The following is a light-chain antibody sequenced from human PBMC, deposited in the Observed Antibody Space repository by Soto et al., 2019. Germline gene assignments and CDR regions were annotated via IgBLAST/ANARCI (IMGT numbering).Light chain of an antibody. CDR2: GAS. J-gene: IGKJ1*01. V-gene: IGKV3-20*01. Sequence: EIVLMQFPGTLSLSPGERATLSCRASQSVSSSYLAWYQQKPGQAPRLLIYGASSRATGIPDRFSGSGSGTDFTLTISRLEPEDFAVYYCQQYGSSPWTFGQGTKVDIK. CDR3: QQYGSSPWT. CDR1: QSVSSSY.